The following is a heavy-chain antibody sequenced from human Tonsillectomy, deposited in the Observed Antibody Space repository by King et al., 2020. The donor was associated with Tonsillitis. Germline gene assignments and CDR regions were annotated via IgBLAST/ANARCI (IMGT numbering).Heavy chain of an antibody. Sequence: QLQESGSGLVKPSQTLSLTCAVSGSSISSGGYSWSWIRQPPGKGLEWIGYIYHSGSAYYNPSLKSRVTMSVDWSKTQFSLKLTSVTAADTAVYYCAREYNWTYDYWGQGTLVTVSS. CDR3: AREYNWTYDY. V-gene: IGHV4-30-2*01. CDR2: IYHSGSA. J-gene: IGHJ4*02. CDR1: GSSISSGGYS. D-gene: IGHD1-20*01.